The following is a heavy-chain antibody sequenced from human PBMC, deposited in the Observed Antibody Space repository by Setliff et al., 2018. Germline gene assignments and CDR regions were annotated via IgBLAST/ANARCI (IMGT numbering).Heavy chain of an antibody. D-gene: IGHD3-3*01. CDR3: RYWSGYYNNDY. Sequence: SETLSLTCTVYGGSLTNYYWGWIRQSPGKGLEWIGEXXXXXXTNYXXSLKSRLTISVDAPTNQFSLKLYSVTAADTAVYYCRYWSGYYNNDYWGQGTLVTVSS. CDR1: GGSLTNYY. CDR2: XXXXXXT. J-gene: IGHJ4*02. V-gene: IGHV4-34*01.